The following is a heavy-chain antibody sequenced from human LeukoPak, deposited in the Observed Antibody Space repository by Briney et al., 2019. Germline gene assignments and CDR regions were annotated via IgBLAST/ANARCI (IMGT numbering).Heavy chain of an antibody. J-gene: IGHJ4*02. CDR3: ARGVYYDSSGYLLERPGFDY. CDR2: IKQDGSQK. CDR1: GFTLSSYW. V-gene: IGHV3-7*03. Sequence: GGSLRLSCAASGFTLSSYWMSWVRQAPGKGLEWVANIKQDGSQKNYVDSVKGRFTISRDNAKNSLHLQMNSLRAEDTAVYYCARGVYYDSSGYLLERPGFDYWGQGTLVTVSS. D-gene: IGHD3-22*01.